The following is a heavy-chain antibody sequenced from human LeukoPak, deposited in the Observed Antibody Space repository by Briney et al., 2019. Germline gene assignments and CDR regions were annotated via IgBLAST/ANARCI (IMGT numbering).Heavy chain of an antibody. J-gene: IGHJ5*02. D-gene: IGHD2-2*01. CDR2: ISAYNGNT. CDR1: GYTFTSYG. Sequence: ASVKVSCKASGYTFTSYGISWVRQAPGQGLEWMGWISAYNGNTNYAQKLQGRVTMTTDTSTSTAYMELRSLRSDDTAVYYCARGVGYCSSTSCSYYWFDPWGQGTLVTVSS. V-gene: IGHV1-18*01. CDR3: ARGVGYCSSTSCSYYWFDP.